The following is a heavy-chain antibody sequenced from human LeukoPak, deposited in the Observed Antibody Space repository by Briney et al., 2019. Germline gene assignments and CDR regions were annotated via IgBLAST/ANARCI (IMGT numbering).Heavy chain of an antibody. CDR1: GGSFSGYY. D-gene: IGHD3-9*01. CDR3: ARGKILTAFTFDY. J-gene: IGHJ4*02. Sequence: PSETLSLTCAVYGGSFSGYYWSWIRQPPGKGLEWIGEINHSGSTNYNPSLKSRVTISVDTSKNQFSLKLSSVTAADTAVYYCARGKILTAFTFDYWGQGTLVTVSS. CDR2: INHSGST. V-gene: IGHV4-34*01.